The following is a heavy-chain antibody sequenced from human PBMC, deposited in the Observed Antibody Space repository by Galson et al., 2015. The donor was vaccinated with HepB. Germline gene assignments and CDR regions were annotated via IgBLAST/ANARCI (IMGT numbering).Heavy chain of an antibody. CDR2: ISYDGSNK. V-gene: IGHV3-30-3*01. D-gene: IGHD6-19*01. CDR1: GFTFSSYA. CDR3: ARDHGRWLVSGGGPSYYFDY. Sequence: SLRLSCAASGFTFSSYAMHWVRQAPGKGLEWVAVISYDGSNKYYADSVKGRFTISRDNSKNTLYLQMNSLRAEDTAVYYCARDHGRWLVSGGGPSYYFDYWGQGTLVTVSS. J-gene: IGHJ4*02.